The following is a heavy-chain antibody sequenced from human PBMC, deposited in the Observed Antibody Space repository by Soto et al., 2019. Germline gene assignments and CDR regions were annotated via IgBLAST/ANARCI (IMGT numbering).Heavy chain of an antibody. CDR3: ARAHSSSSPFDY. CDR1: GGSISSGGYY. V-gene: IGHV4-31*03. D-gene: IGHD6-6*01. Sequence: SETLSLTCTASGGSISSGGYYWSWIRQHPGKGLEWIGYIYYSGSTYYNPSLKSRVTISVDTSKNQFSLKLSSVTAADTAVYYCARAHSSSSPFDYWGQGTLVTVSS. J-gene: IGHJ4*02. CDR2: IYYSGST.